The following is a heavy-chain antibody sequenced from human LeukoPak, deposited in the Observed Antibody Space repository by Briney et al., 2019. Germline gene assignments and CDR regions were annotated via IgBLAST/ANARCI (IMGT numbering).Heavy chain of an antibody. CDR2: ISYDGSNK. CDR3: AKDRDTAMDFDY. J-gene: IGHJ4*02. CDR1: GFTFSSYG. D-gene: IGHD5-18*01. V-gene: IGHV3-30*18. Sequence: PGRSLRLSCAAPGFTFSSYGMHWVRQAPGKGLEWVAVISYDGSNKYYADSVKGRFTISRDNSKNTLYLQMNSLRAEDTAVYYCAKDRDTAMDFDYWGQGTLVTVSS.